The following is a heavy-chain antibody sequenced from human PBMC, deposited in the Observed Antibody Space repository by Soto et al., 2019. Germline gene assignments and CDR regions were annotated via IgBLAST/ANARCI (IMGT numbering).Heavy chain of an antibody. V-gene: IGHV3-11*01. J-gene: IGHJ5*02. CDR1: GFTFSDYH. D-gene: IGHD2-15*01. Sequence: PGGSLRLSCAASGFTFSDYHMSWIRQAPGKGLEWISYVSSSGSTISYADSVKGRFTISRDNAKNSLYLQMNSLRAEDTAVYYCARDPTFGYCSGGSCSWGWFDPWGQATLVTVSS. CDR2: VSSSGSTI. CDR3: ARDPTFGYCSGGSCSWGWFDP.